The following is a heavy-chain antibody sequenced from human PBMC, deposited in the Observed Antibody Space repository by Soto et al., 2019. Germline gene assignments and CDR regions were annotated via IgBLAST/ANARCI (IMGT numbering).Heavy chain of an antibody. CDR2: ISASGRTT. D-gene: IGHD4-4*01. V-gene: IGHV3-23*01. CDR3: AKGSSATTNYFDY. J-gene: IGHJ4*02. CDR1: GFTFSNYA. Sequence: GGSLRLSCVASGFTFSNYAMSWVRQAPGKGLEWVSTISASGRTTYYADSVKGRFTISRDNSKNTLYLQMNSLRAEDTAVYYCAKGSSATTNYFDYWGQGTLVTVSS.